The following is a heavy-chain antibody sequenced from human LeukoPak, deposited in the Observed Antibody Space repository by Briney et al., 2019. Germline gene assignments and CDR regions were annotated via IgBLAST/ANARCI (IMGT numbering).Heavy chain of an antibody. V-gene: IGHV4-59*01. CDR2: IYYSGST. CDR1: GGSISSYH. J-gene: IGHJ5*02. Sequence: PSETLSLTCTVSGGSISSYHWSWVRQPPGKGLEWIGYIYYSGSTNYNPSLKSRVTISVDPSKNQFSLKLSSVTAADTAVYYCARGLRYFDWSYNWFDHWGQGTLVTVSS. D-gene: IGHD3-9*01. CDR3: ARGLRYFDWSYNWFDH.